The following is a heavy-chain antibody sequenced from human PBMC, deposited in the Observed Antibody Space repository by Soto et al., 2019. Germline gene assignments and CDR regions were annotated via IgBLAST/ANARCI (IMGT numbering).Heavy chain of an antibody. D-gene: IGHD5-12*01. CDR3: GYGY. CDR1: GFTVSSSNY. CDR2: IYTGGTT. V-gene: IGHV3-53*01. Sequence: GGSLRLSCVVSGFTVSSSNYMSWVRQAPGKGLEWVSVIYTGGTTYYADSVKGRFAISRDNSKNTLYLQMNSLRAEDTAVYCHGYGYWGQGTLVTVSS. J-gene: IGHJ4*02.